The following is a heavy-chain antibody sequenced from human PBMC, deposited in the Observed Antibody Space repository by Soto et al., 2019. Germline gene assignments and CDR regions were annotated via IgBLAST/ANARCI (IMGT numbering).Heavy chain of an antibody. J-gene: IGHJ5*02. CDR1: GYTFTSYG. D-gene: IGHD2-2*01. CDR2: ISAYNGNT. V-gene: IGHV1-18*01. CDR3: ARLFSGYCISTSCYSPSGDGWFDP. Sequence: GASVKVSCKASGYTFTSYGISWVRQAPGQGLEWMGWISAYNGNTNYAQKLQGRVTMTTDTSTSTAYMELRSLRSDDTAVYYCARLFSGYCISTSCYSPSGDGWFDPWGQGTLVTVSS.